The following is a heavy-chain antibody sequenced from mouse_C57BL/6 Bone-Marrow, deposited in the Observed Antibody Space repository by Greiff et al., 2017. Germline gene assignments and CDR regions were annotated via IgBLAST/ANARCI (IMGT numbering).Heavy chain of an antibody. V-gene: IGHV1-50*01. D-gene: IGHD4-1*01. CDR3: AREGTGNY. Sequence: VKLQQPGAELVKPGASVKLSCKASGYTFTSYWMQWVKQRPGQGLEWIGEIDPSDSYTNYNQKFKGKATLTVDTSSSTAYMQLSSLTSEDSAVYYCAREGTGNYWGQGTTLTVSS. J-gene: IGHJ2*01. CDR2: IDPSDSYT. CDR1: GYTFTSYW.